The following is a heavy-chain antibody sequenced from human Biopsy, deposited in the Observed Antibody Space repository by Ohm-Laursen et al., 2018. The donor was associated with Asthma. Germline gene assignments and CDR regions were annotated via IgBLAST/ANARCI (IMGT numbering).Heavy chain of an antibody. J-gene: IGHJ3*02. CDR2: VSSDGHNK. D-gene: IGHD4-23*01. V-gene: IGHV3-30*03. CDR1: GFVFSQSG. Sequence: SLRLSCATSGFVFSQSGMHWVRQAPGKGLEWVALVSSDGHNKYYEDSVKGRFTISRDNSKNRLYLQINSLRVEDSAVYYCARESGQDYGGGGAFDSWGPGRMVAVSS. CDR3: ARESGQDYGGGGAFDS.